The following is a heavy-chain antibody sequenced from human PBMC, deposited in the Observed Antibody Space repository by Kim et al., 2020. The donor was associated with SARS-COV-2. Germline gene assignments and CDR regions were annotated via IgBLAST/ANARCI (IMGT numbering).Heavy chain of an antibody. Sequence: KLQGRVTMTTDTSTSTAYMELRSLRSDDTAVYYCARPDYYDSSGYNAFDIWGQGTMVTVSS. V-gene: IGHV1-18*01. J-gene: IGHJ3*02. CDR3: ARPDYYDSSGYNAFDI. D-gene: IGHD3-22*01.